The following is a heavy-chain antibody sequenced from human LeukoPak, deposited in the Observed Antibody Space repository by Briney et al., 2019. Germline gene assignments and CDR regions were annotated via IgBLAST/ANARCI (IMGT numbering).Heavy chain of an antibody. CDR3: ATAVKLGFDY. J-gene: IGHJ4*02. D-gene: IGHD3-16*01. CDR2: VDPEDGET. Sequence: GASVKVSCKASGYTFTDYYMHWVQQAPGKGLEWMGRVDPEDGETIYAEKFQGRVTITADTSTDTAYMELSSLRSEDTAVYYCATAVKLGFDYWGQGTLVTVSS. V-gene: IGHV1-69-2*01. CDR1: GYTFTDYY.